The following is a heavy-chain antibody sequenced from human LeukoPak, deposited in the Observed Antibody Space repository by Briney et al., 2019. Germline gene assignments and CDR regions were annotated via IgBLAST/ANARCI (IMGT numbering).Heavy chain of an antibody. CDR2: IYTSGST. J-gene: IGHJ6*03. CDR3: ARERYYDFWSGYQPATYYYYYMDV. Sequence: ASETLSLTCTASGGSFSSNYWSWIRQPAGKGLEWIGGIYTSGSTNYNPSLKSRVTMSVDTSKNQFSLKLSSVTAADTAVYYCARERYYDFWSGYQPATYYYYYMDVWGKGTTVTVSS. CDR1: GGSFSSNY. D-gene: IGHD3-3*01. V-gene: IGHV4-4*07.